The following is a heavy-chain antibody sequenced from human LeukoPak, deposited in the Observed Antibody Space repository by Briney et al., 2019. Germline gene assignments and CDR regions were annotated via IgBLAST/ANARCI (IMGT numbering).Heavy chain of an antibody. D-gene: IGHD4-23*01. CDR3: ARGLYGDPVGFDF. J-gene: IGHJ4*02. Sequence: GESLKISCAASGFSFSDYSMNWVRQAPGKGLEWVSSISSRSNYIYYADSVKGRFTISRDNAKNSLYLQMNSLGAEDTAVYYCARGLYGDPVGFDFWGQGILVTVSS. CDR2: ISSRSNYI. CDR1: GFSFSDYS. V-gene: IGHV3-21*01.